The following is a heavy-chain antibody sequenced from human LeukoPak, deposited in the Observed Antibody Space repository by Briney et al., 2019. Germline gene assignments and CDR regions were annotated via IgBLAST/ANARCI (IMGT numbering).Heavy chain of an antibody. V-gene: IGHV3-23*01. J-gene: IGHJ3*02. CDR1: GFTFSSYA. CDR3: AKENTPFGSSVVKEVGGAFDI. Sequence: PGGTLRLSCAASGFTFSSYAMSWVRQAPGKGLEWVSAITSSSAITHYGDAVKGRFTISRDNSKNTLDLQMNSLTAEDTAVYYCAKENTPFGSSVVKEVGGAFDIWGQGTRVTVSS. CDR2: ITSSSAIT. D-gene: IGHD3-22*01.